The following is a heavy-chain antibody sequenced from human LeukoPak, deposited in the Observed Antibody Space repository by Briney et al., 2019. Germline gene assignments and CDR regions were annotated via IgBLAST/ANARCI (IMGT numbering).Heavy chain of an antibody. CDR3: ARSGDVGIQVWTIFDY. D-gene: IGHD5-18*01. CDR2: IRSNGDTA. CDR1: GFTFSRIA. Sequence: GGSLRLSCAASGFTFSRIAMTWVRQAPGKGLEWVSTIRSNGDTAYNADSVRGRFAISRDNAKNSLYLQMNSLRVEDTAVYYCARSGDVGIQVWTIFDYWGQGTLVTVSS. J-gene: IGHJ4*02. V-gene: IGHV3-23*01.